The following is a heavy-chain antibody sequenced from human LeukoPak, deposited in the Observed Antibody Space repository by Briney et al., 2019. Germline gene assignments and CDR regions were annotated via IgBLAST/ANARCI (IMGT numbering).Heavy chain of an antibody. J-gene: IGHJ4*02. V-gene: IGHV3-9*01. CDR2: ISWNSGSI. CDR1: GFTFDDYA. CDR3: AKGPTYFDY. Sequence: GGSLRLPCAASGFTFDDYAMHWVRQAPGKGLEWVSGISWNSGSIGYADSVKGRFTISRDNAKNSLYLQMNSLRAEDTALYYCAKGPTYFDYWGQGTLVTVSS.